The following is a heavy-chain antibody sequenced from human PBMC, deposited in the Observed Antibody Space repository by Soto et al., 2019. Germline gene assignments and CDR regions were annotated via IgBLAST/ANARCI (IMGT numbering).Heavy chain of an antibody. D-gene: IGHD1-1*01. V-gene: IGHV4-30-2*01. J-gene: IGHJ3*02. CDR2: IYHSGSS. CDR3: ATLQGYARI. CDR1: GGSISSGGYS. Sequence: QLQLQESGSGLVKPSQTLSLTCAVSGGSISSGGYSWSWIRQPPGKGLEWIGYIYHSGSSYYNPPLKRRATISVDRAKSQFSLKMSSVTDADTAVYYCATLQGYARIWGQGTMVTVSS.